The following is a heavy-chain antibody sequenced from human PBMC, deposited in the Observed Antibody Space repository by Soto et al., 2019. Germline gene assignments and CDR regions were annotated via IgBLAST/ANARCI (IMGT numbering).Heavy chain of an antibody. Sequence: GGSLRLSCAASGFTFSSSAMSWVRQAPGKGLEWVSGIIGSGGSTYYADSVKGRFTISRDNSKNTLYLQMNSLGAEDTAVYHCAKDRVPGTTFDYWGQGTLVTVS. J-gene: IGHJ4*02. CDR1: GFTFSSSA. V-gene: IGHV3-23*01. D-gene: IGHD1-1*01. CDR3: AKDRVPGTTFDY. CDR2: IIGSGGST.